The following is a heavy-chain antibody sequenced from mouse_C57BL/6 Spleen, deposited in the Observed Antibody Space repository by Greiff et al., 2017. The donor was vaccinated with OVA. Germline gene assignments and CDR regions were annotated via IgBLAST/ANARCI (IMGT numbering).Heavy chain of an antibody. CDR2: IDPETGGT. CDR3: TRTMITRRVYYAMDY. J-gene: IGHJ4*01. Sequence: QVQLQQSGAELVRPGASVTLSCKASGYTFTDYEMHWVKQTPVHGLEWIGAIDPETGGTAYNQKFKGKAILTADKSSSTAYMELRSLTSEDSAVYYCTRTMITRRVYYAMDYWGQGTSVTVSS. CDR1: GYTFTDYE. D-gene: IGHD2-4*01. V-gene: IGHV1-15*01.